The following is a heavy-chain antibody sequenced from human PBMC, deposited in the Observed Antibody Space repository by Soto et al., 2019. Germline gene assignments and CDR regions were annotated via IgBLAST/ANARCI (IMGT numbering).Heavy chain of an antibody. Sequence: GGSLRLSCAASGFNFDDYAMHWVRQAPGKGLEWVSGISWNSGSIGYADSVKGRFTISRDNAKNSLYLQMNSLRAEDTALYYCAKDSGSSSSYYYYYMDVWGKGTTVTVSS. V-gene: IGHV3-9*01. J-gene: IGHJ6*03. CDR3: AKDSGSSSSYYYYYMDV. CDR1: GFNFDDYA. CDR2: ISWNSGSI. D-gene: IGHD6-13*01.